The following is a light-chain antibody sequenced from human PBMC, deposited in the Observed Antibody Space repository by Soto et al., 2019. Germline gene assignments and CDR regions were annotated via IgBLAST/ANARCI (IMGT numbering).Light chain of an antibody. V-gene: IGKV3-20*01. CDR3: QQYGSSDLT. CDR1: QSVSSIY. Sequence: EIVLTQSPGTLSLSPGERATLSCRASQSVSSIYLAWYQQKPGQAPRLLIYGASSRPTGIPDRFSGSGSGTDFTLTISRLEHEDFELYYCQQYGSSDLTLGGGTKVDIK. CDR2: GAS. J-gene: IGKJ4*01.